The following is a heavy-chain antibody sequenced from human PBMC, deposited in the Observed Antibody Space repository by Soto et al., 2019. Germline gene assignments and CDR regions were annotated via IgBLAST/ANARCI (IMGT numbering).Heavy chain of an antibody. CDR2: ISGSGGST. D-gene: IGHD4-17*01. CDR3: AKDYGDWWYYFDS. V-gene: IGHV3-23*01. CDR1: GFTFSSYA. J-gene: IGHJ4*02. Sequence: EVQLLESGGGLVQPGGSLRLSCAASGFTFSSYAMSWVRQAPGKGLEWVSIISGSGGSTYYADSVKGRFTISRDNSKNTLYLQMNSLRAEDTAVYSCAKDYGDWWYYFDSWGQGTLVTVSS.